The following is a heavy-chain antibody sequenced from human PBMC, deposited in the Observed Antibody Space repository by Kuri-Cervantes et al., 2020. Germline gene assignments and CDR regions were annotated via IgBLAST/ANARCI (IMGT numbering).Heavy chain of an antibody. CDR2: ISWNSGSI. D-gene: IGHD3-22*01. Sequence: SLKISCAASGFTFDGYAMHWVRQAPGKGLEWVSGISWNSGSIGYADSVKGRFTISRDNAKNSLYLQMNSLRAEDTALYYCAKASSGSNPRVCYFDYWGQGTLVTVSS. CDR3: AKASSGSNPRVCYFDY. J-gene: IGHJ4*02. CDR1: GFTFDGYA. V-gene: IGHV3-9*01.